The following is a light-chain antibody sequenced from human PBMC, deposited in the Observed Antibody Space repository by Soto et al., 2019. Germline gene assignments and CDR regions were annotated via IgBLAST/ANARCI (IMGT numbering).Light chain of an antibody. V-gene: IGKV3D-15*01. J-gene: IGKJ4*01. CDR1: QSISSS. Sequence: EIVMTQSPVALSVSPGEGATLSCGASQSISSSFLAWYQQKPGQAPRLLIYGASSRATGIPDRFSGTGSETDFTLTISRLQSEDFAVYYGQQYNNWPPLTFGGGTKVDIK. CDR3: QQYNNWPPLT. CDR2: GAS.